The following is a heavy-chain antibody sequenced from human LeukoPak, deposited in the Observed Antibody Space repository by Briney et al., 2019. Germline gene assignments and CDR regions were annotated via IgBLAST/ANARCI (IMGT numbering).Heavy chain of an antibody. CDR2: ISTYNGNT. V-gene: IGHV1-18*01. J-gene: IGHJ5*02. CDR3: ARDRYYYDSNGYYYWFDP. D-gene: IGHD3-22*01. CDR1: GYTFTSYG. Sequence: EASVKVSCKASGYTFTSYGISWVRQAPGQGLEWMGWISTYNGNTNYAQKLQGRVTMTTDTSTRTAYMELRSLRFDDTAVYYCARDRYYYDSNGYYYWFDPWGQGTLVTVSS.